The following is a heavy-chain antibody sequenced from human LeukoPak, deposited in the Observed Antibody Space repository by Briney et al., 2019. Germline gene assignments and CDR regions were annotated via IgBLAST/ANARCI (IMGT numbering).Heavy chain of an antibody. J-gene: IGHJ4*02. CDR2: IIGRSSFI. Sequence: GGSLRLSCAASGFTFSSYAMSWIRQAPGRGLEWVSSIIGRSSFIYYAGSVKGRFTISRDDAKNSLYLQMNSLRAEDTAVYYCARSTRGKLTTDNWGEGTLVCVSS. CDR1: GFTFSSYA. D-gene: IGHD3-3*01. V-gene: IGHV3-21*06. CDR3: ARSTRGKLTTDN.